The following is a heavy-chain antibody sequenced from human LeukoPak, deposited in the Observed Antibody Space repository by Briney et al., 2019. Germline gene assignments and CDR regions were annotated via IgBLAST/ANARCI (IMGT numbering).Heavy chain of an antibody. J-gene: IGHJ4*02. CDR2: MRYDGSNQ. CDR3: AKSFGDSNWHSSDY. CDR1: GFTFSNSG. D-gene: IGHD1/OR15-1a*01. V-gene: IGHV3-30*02. Sequence: GGSLRLSCAASGFTFSNSGMHWVRQAPGKGLEWVAFMRYDGSNQYYGDSVKGRFTISRDISKNTLYLQMNSLRAEDTAVYYCAKSFGDSNWHSSDYWGQGTLVTVSS.